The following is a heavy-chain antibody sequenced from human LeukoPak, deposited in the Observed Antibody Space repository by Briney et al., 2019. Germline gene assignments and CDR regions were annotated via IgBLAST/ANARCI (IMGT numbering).Heavy chain of an antibody. Sequence: SETLSLTCTVSGGSISSYHWSWIRQPAGKGLEWIGHININEGPKYNPSLRSRVTMSADTSRSQYSLKLSSVTAADTAVYYCARDGNSYGPDFDYWGQGTLVTVSS. CDR3: ARDGNSYGPDFDY. V-gene: IGHV4-4*07. CDR1: GGSISSYH. CDR2: ININEGP. D-gene: IGHD5-18*01. J-gene: IGHJ4*02.